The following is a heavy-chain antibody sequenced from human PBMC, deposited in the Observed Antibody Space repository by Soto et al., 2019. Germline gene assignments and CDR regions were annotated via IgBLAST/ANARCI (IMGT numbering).Heavy chain of an antibody. CDR2: IYYSGST. Sequence: SETLSLTCTVSGGSISSYYWSWIRQPPGKGLEWIGYIYYSGSTNYNPSLKSRVTISVDTSKNQFSLKLSSVTAADTAVYYCARDGLGGSSWYGIEHNWFDPWGQGTLVTVSS. V-gene: IGHV4-59*01. J-gene: IGHJ5*02. CDR1: GGSISSYY. CDR3: ARDGLGGSSWYGIEHNWFDP. D-gene: IGHD6-13*01.